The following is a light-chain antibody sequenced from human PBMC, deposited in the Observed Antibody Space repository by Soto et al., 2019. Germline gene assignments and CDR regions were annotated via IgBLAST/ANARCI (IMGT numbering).Light chain of an antibody. Sequence: QAVVTQETSLTVSPGGTVTLTCGSSTGTVTSGHFPYWFQQKPGQAPRTLIYDTNNKHSWTPARFSGSLLGGKAALTLSGAQPEDEAEYYCLLFPNDIRGVFGGGTKLTVL. V-gene: IGLV7-46*01. CDR3: LLFPNDIRGV. CDR1: TGTVTSGHF. CDR2: DTN. J-gene: IGLJ2*01.